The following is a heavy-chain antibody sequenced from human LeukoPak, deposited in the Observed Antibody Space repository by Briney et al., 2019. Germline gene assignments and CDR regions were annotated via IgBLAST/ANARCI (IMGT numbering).Heavy chain of an antibody. V-gene: IGHV3-33*01. Sequence: PGGSLRLSCAASGFTFSSSGMHWVRQAPGKGLEWVAVIWYYGSDKYSTDSVKGRFTISRDNSKNTLYLQMNSLRAEDTAVYYCASAPYGSGTFLDYWGQGTLVTVSS. J-gene: IGHJ4*02. CDR3: ASAPYGSGTFLDY. D-gene: IGHD3-10*01. CDR1: GFTFSSSG. CDR2: IWYYGSDK.